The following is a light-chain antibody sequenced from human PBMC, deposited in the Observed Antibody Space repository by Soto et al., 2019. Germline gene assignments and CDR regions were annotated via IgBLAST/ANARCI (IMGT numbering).Light chain of an antibody. V-gene: IGKV1-39*01. CDR1: QSISSY. J-gene: IGKJ1*01. CDR3: QQSFSAPWK. Sequence: DIQMTQSPSSLSASVGDRVTITCRASQSISSYLNWYQQKPGKVPKLLIYAASSLQGGVPSRFSGSGSGTDFTLTISSLQPEDFATYYCQQSFSAPWKFGQGNKVDIK. CDR2: AAS.